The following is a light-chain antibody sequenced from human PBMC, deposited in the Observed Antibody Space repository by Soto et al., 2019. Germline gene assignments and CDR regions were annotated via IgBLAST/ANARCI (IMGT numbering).Light chain of an antibody. Sequence: QAVVAQPPSVSGAPGQTATISCTGSPSNIGAGFDVHWYQQLPGTAPKLLIFGNSNRPSGVPDRFSGSKSGTSASLAITGLQAEDEAEYYCQSYDNSLSGYVIFGGGTKVTVL. CDR1: PSNIGAGFD. CDR3: QSYDNSLSGYVI. V-gene: IGLV1-40*01. CDR2: GNS. J-gene: IGLJ2*01.